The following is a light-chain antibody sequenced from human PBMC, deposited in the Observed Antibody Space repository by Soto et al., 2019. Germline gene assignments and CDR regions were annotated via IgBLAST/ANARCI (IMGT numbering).Light chain of an antibody. J-gene: IGKJ1*01. CDR1: QGISNY. CDR3: QKYNSVPWT. V-gene: IGKV1-27*01. CDR2: AAS. Sequence: DIQMTQSPSSLSASVGDRVIITCRASQGISNYLAWYQQKPGKVPKLLIYAASTLQSGVPSRFSGSGSGTDFTLTISSLQPEDVATYYCQKYNSVPWTFGQGPKVEIK.